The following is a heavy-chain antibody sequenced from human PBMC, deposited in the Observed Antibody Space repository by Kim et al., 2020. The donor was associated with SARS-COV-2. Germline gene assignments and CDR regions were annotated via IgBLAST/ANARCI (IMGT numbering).Heavy chain of an antibody. V-gene: IGHV3-30*18. J-gene: IGHJ3*02. CDR1: GFTFSSYG. D-gene: IGHD6-13*01. CDR3: AKKRSWGSSWYDAFDI. Sequence: GGSLRLSCAASGFTFSSYGMHWVRQAPGKGLEWVAVISYDGSNKYYADSVKGRFTISRDNSKNTLYLQMNSLRAEDTAVYYFAKKRSWGSSWYDAFDIWG. CDR2: ISYDGSNK.